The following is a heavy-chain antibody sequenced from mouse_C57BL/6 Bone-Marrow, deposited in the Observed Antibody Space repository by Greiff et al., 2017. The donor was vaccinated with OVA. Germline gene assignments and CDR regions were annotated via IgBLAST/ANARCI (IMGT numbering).Heavy chain of an antibody. V-gene: IGHV1-42*01. D-gene: IGHD3-1*01. Sequence: VHVKQSGPELVKPGDSVKISCKASGYSFTGYYMNWVKQSPEKSLEWIGEINPSTGGTTYNQKFKAKATLTVDKSSSSAYMQLKSLTSEDSAVYYCARSCTGAMDYWGQGTSVTVSS. CDR3: ARSCTGAMDY. J-gene: IGHJ4*01. CDR2: INPSTGGT. CDR1: GYSFTGYY.